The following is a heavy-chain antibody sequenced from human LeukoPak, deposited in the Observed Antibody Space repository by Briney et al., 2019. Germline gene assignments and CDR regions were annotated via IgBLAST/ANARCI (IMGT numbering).Heavy chain of an antibody. J-gene: IGHJ4*02. CDR2: ISYDGSNK. CDR1: GFTFSSYG. CDR3: AKTPSDDEDSYGSFDY. Sequence: GGSLRLSCAASGFTFSSYGMHWVRQAPGKGLEWVAVISYDGSNKYYADSVKGRFTISRDNSKNTLYLQMNSLRAEVTAVYYCAKTPSDDEDSYGSFDYWGQGTLVTVSS. V-gene: IGHV3-30*18. D-gene: IGHD5-18*01.